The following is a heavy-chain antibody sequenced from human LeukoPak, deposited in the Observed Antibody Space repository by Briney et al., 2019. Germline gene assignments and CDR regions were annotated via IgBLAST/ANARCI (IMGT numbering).Heavy chain of an antibody. CDR1: GGSISSGDYY. V-gene: IGHV4-30-4*01. CDR3: ARGLMVRGVMGFDY. D-gene: IGHD3-10*01. J-gene: IGHJ4*02. CDR2: IYYSGST. Sequence: SQTLSLTCTVSGGSISSGDYYWSWIRQPPGKGLEWIGYIYYSGSTYCNPSLKSRVTISVDTSKNQFSLKLSSVTAADTAVYYCARGLMVRGVMGFDYWGQGTLVTVSS.